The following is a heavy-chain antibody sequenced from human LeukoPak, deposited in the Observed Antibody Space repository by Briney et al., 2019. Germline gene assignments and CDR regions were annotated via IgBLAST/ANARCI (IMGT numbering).Heavy chain of an antibody. V-gene: IGHV4-4*02. D-gene: IGHD3-10*01. J-gene: IGHJ4*02. CDR3: AKGYSSGSYYEY. Sequence: SGTLSLTCAVSGGSISSTNWWSWVRQPPGKGLEWIGEMNPSGSTNHNPSLKSRVTISVDRSKNQFSLKLSSVTAADTAVYYCAKGYSSGSYYEYWGQGTLVTVSS. CDR1: GGSISSTNW. CDR2: MNPSGST.